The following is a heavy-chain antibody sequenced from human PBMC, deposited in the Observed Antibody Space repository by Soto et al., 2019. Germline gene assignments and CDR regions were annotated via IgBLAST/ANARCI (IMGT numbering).Heavy chain of an antibody. D-gene: IGHD2-15*01. J-gene: IGHJ4*02. CDR3: ARTGYCSGGSCLLALFDY. CDR2: IIPIFGTA. CDR1: GGTFSSYA. V-gene: IGHV1-69*13. Sequence: SVKVSCKASGGTFSSYAISWVRQAPGQGLEWMGGIIPIFGTANYAQKFQGRVTITADESTSTAYMELSSLRSEDTAVYYCARTGYCSGGSCLLALFDYWGQGTLVTVSS.